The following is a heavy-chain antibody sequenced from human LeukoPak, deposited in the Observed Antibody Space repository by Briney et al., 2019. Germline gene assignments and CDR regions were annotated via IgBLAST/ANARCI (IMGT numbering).Heavy chain of an antibody. J-gene: IGHJ4*02. CDR1: GFTISDYD. CDR2: IGIAGDT. Sequence: GGSLRFSCAASGFTISDYDMHWVRQATGKSLEWVSVIGIAGDTYYVGSVKDRFTISREDAKNSLYLQMNSLRAGDTAVYYCARAVAGTFFDYWGRGTLVTVSS. D-gene: IGHD6-19*01. V-gene: IGHV3-13*01. CDR3: ARAVAGTFFDY.